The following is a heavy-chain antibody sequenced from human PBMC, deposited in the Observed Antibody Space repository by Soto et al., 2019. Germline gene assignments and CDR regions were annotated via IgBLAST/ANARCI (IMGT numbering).Heavy chain of an antibody. CDR1: GGSVSSGSYY. Sequence: QVQLQESGPGLVKPSETLSLTCTVSGGSVSSGSYYWSWIRQPPGKGLEWIGYIYYSGSTNYNPSLQSRVTISVDTSKNQFSLKLSSVTAADTAVYYCASSLWAAAGRIFVDYWGQGTLVTVSS. CDR2: IYYSGST. J-gene: IGHJ4*02. D-gene: IGHD6-13*01. CDR3: ASSLWAAAGRIFVDY. V-gene: IGHV4-61*01.